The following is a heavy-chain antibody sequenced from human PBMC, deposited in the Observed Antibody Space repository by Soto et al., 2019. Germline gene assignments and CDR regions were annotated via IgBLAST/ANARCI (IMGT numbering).Heavy chain of an antibody. Sequence: PSETLSLTCTVSGGSISSSSYYWGWIRQPPGKGLEWIGSIYYSGSTYYNPSLKSRVTISVDTSKNQFSLKLSSVTAADTAVYYCARHSNYYYYMDVWGKGTTVTVSS. D-gene: IGHD4-4*01. CDR1: GGSISSSSYY. CDR3: ARHSNYYYYMDV. V-gene: IGHV4-39*01. CDR2: IYYSGST. J-gene: IGHJ6*03.